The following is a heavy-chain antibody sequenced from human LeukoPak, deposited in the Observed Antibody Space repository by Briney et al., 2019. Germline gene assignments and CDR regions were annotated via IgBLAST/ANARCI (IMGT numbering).Heavy chain of an antibody. Sequence: SETLSLTCTVSGGSISSYYWSWIQQPPGKGLEWIGYIYYSGSTNYNPSLKSRVTISVDTPKNQFSLKLSSVTAADTAVYYCARGVQWLVFDYWGQGTLVTVSS. D-gene: IGHD6-19*01. V-gene: IGHV4-59*01. CDR1: GGSISSYY. J-gene: IGHJ4*02. CDR2: IYYSGST. CDR3: ARGVQWLVFDY.